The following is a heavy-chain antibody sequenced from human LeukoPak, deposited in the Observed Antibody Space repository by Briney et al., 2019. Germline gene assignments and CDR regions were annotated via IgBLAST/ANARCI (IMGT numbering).Heavy chain of an antibody. D-gene: IGHD6-19*01. J-gene: IGHJ4*02. V-gene: IGHV3-30*04. CDR1: GFTFSSYA. CDR2: ISYDGSNK. Sequence: PGRSLRLSCAASGFTFSSYAMHWVRQAPGKGLEWVAVISYDGSNKYYADSVKGRFTISRDNAKNSLYLQMNSLRAEDTALYYCAKDHRGVAVAGRGFDYWGQGTLVTVSS. CDR3: AKDHRGVAVAGRGFDY.